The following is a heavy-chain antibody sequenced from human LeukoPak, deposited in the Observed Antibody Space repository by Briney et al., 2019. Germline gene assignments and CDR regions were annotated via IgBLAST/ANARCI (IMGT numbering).Heavy chain of an antibody. V-gene: IGHV3-48*04. CDR3: AKADCSSSSCYTVDF. J-gene: IGHJ4*02. CDR1: GFTFSSYS. CDR2: ISSSSSTI. D-gene: IGHD2-2*02. Sequence: GGSLRLSCAASGFTFSSYSMNWVRQAPGKGLEWVSYISSSSSTIYYADSVKGRFTISRDNSKNSVYLQMNSLRTEDTALYYCAKADCSSSSCYTVDFWGQGTLVTVSA.